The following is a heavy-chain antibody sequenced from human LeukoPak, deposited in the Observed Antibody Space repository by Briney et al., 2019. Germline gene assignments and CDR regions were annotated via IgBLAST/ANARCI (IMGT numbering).Heavy chain of an antibody. Sequence: ASVKVSCKASGYTFTGYYMHWVRQAPGQGLEWMGWINPNSGGTNYAQKFQGRVTMTRDTSISTAYMELSRLRSDDTAVYYCARGNVGHYGSERPNWFDPWGQGNLVTVSS. CDR2: INPNSGGT. V-gene: IGHV1-2*02. D-gene: IGHD3-10*01. CDR1: GYTFTGYY. J-gene: IGHJ5*02. CDR3: ARGNVGHYGSERPNWFDP.